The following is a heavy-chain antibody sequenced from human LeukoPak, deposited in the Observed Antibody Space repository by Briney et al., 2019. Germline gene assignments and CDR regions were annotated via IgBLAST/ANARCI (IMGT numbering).Heavy chain of an antibody. Sequence: SETLSLTCTVSGGSISSGGYYWSWICQHPGKGLEWIVYIYYSGSTYYNPSLKSRVTISVDTSKNQFSLKLSSVTAADTAVYYCARLDVGYGDYVFDYWGQGTLVTVSS. D-gene: IGHD4-17*01. CDR1: GGSISSGGYY. CDR2: IYYSGST. V-gene: IGHV4-31*03. CDR3: ARLDVGYGDYVFDY. J-gene: IGHJ4*02.